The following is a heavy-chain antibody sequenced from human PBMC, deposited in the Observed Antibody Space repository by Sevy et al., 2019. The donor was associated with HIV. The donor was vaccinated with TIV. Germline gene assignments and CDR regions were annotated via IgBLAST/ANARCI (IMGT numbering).Heavy chain of an antibody. CDR3: SRETWYFAN. J-gene: IGHJ4*02. D-gene: IGHD6-13*01. V-gene: IGHV1-2*02. CDR1: GYTFTAYH. CDR2: VYPNSGGT. Sequence: ASVKVSCKASGYTFTAYHMHWIRQAPGQGLKWMGWVYPNSGGTEYAQKFQGRVTMTTDTSINTAYLELSGLRSDDTAMYYCSRETWYFANWGQGTLVTVSS.